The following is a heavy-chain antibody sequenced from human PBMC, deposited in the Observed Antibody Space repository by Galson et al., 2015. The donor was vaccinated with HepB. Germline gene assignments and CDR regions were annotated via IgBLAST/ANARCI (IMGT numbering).Heavy chain of an antibody. CDR1: GYPFTSYG. CDR3: ARGGTSYSSSFLW. CDR2: ISASNGNT. V-gene: IGHV1-18*04. Sequence: SVKVSCKASGYPFTSYGINWVRQAPGQGLEWMGWISASNGNTHYVQKLQGRVTMTTDTPTTTAYMELTSLRSDDTAVYYCARGGTSYSSSFLWWGQGTLVTVSS. J-gene: IGHJ4*02. D-gene: IGHD6-13*01.